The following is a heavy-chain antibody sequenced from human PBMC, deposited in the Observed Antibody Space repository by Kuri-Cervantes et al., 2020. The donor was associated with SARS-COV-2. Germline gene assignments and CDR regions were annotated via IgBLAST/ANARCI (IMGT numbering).Heavy chain of an antibody. D-gene: IGHD3-3*01. CDR3: ARGRDFWSGYQDSYYYYYYMDV. CDR1: GFIFSSHS. V-gene: IGHV3-48*01. CDR2: ISSSSSTI. Sequence: GESLKISCAASGFIFSSHSMNWVRQAPGKGLEWVSYISSSSSTIYYADSVKGRFTISRDNAKNTLYLQMNSLRAEDTAVYYCARGRDFWSGYQDSYYYYYYMDVWGKGTTVTVSS. J-gene: IGHJ6*03.